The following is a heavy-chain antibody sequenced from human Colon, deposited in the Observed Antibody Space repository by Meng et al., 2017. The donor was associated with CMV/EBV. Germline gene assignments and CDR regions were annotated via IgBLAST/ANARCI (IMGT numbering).Heavy chain of an antibody. J-gene: IGHJ6*02. CDR2: LNPNSGYT. CDR3: ARDPGLPNGIHV. Sequence: ASVKVSCKASGYPFTDYHLYWVRQVPGQGLEWMGWLNPNSGYTRLAGHFQGRLTMTRDTSVSTAYMELSSLKSDDTAVYYCARDPGLPNGIHVWGQGTTVTVSS. D-gene: IGHD1-1*01. V-gene: IGHV1-2*02. CDR1: GYPFTDYH.